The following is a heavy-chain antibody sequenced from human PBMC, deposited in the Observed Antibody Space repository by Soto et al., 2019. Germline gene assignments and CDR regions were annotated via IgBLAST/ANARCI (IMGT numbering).Heavy chain of an antibody. CDR1: GGSISSYY. J-gene: IGHJ3*02. CDR3: ATWHIGDYGAFDI. V-gene: IGHV4-59*08. CDR2: IYYSGST. Sequence: SETLSLTCTVSGGSISSYYWSWIRQPPGKGLEWIGYIYYSGSTNYNPSLKSRVTISVDTSKNQFSLKLSSVTAADTAVYYCATWHIGDYGAFDIWGQGTMVTVAS. D-gene: IGHD4-17*01.